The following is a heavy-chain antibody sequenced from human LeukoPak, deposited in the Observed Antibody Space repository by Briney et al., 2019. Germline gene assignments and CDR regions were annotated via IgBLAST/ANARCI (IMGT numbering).Heavy chain of an antibody. Sequence: GGSRRLSCAASGFTFSSYEINCVRQAPGKGLEWVSYISSSGSTIYYADYVKGPFTISSDNVKNSLFLQMTSLSAEDTAVYYCARGGISGWSFFDSWGQGTLVTVSS. CDR2: ISSSGSTI. CDR1: GFTFSSYE. J-gene: IGHJ4*02. CDR3: ARGGISGWSFFDS. V-gene: IGHV3-48*03. D-gene: IGHD6-19*01.